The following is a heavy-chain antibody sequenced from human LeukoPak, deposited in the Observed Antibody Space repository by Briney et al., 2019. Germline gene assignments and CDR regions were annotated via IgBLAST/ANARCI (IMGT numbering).Heavy chain of an antibody. Sequence: PSETLSLTCAVYGGSFSGYYWSWIRQPPGKGLEWIGEINHSGSTNDNPSLKSRVTISVDTSKNQFSLKLSSVTAADTAVYYCARVPYEDFWSGYYSNGYFDLWGRGTLVTVSS. D-gene: IGHD3-3*01. CDR3: ARVPYEDFWSGYYSNGYFDL. CDR1: GGSFSGYY. CDR2: INHSGST. V-gene: IGHV4-34*01. J-gene: IGHJ2*01.